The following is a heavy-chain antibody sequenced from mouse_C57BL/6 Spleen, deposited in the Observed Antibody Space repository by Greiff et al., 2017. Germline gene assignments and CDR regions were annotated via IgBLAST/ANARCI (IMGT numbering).Heavy chain of an antibody. CDR3: ARGDYAVY. CDR1: GYAFSSSW. D-gene: IGHD2-4*01. J-gene: IGHJ3*01. CDR2: IYPGDGDT. V-gene: IGHV1-82*01. Sequence: QVQLKESGPELVKPGASVKISCKASGYAFSSSWMNWVKQRPGKGLEWIGRIYPGDGDTNYNGKFKGKATLTADKSSSTAYMQLSSLTSEDSAVYFCARGDYAVYWGQGTLVTVSA.